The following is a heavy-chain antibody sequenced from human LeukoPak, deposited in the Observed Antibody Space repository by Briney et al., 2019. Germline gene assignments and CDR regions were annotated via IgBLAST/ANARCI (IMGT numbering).Heavy chain of an antibody. Sequence: ASVKVSCKASGYTFTSYGISWVRQAPGQGLEWMGWISAYNGNTNYAQKLQGRVTMTTDTSTSTAYMELRSLRSDDTAVYYCARVRSYCTNGVCYWDLDYWGQGTLVTVSS. V-gene: IGHV1-18*01. D-gene: IGHD2-8*01. CDR1: GYTFTSYG. J-gene: IGHJ4*02. CDR2: ISAYNGNT. CDR3: ARVRSYCTNGVCYWDLDY.